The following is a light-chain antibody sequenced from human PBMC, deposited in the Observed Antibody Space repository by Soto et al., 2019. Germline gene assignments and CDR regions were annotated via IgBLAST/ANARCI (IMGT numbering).Light chain of an antibody. CDR2: HAS. CDR3: QQYGSSPIT. V-gene: IGKV3-20*01. Sequence: IVLTQSPGTLSLSPGERATLSCRAGQRVSSNYLAWYHQRPGQTPRLLIYHASSRATGIPDRISGSVSGTDFTLTFSSLEPGDSGVYFCQQYGSSPITFGQGTRLEIK. J-gene: IGKJ5*01. CDR1: QRVSSNY.